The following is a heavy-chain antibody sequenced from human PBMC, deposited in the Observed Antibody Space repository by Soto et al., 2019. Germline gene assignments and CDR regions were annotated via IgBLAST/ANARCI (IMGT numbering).Heavy chain of an antibody. D-gene: IGHD1-7*01. CDR2: ISSSSSYI. J-gene: IGHJ4*02. Sequence: GGSLRLSCAASGFTFSSYSMNWVRQAPGKGLEWVSSISSSSSYIYYADSVKGRFTISRDNAKNSLYLQMNSLRAEDESVYSCASFAMSPYLLLGTSFDYWGQGSLVAVSS. V-gene: IGHV3-21*01. CDR1: GFTFSSYS. CDR3: ASFAMSPYLLLGTSFDY.